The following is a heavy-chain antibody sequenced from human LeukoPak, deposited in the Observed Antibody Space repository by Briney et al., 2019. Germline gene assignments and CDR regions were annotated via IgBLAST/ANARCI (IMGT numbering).Heavy chain of an antibody. CDR1: GFTFSDYS. V-gene: IGHV3-48*04. J-gene: IGHJ4*02. Sequence: GGSLRLSCAASGFTFSDYSMNWVRQAPGKGLEWISYIGISSGNTKYADSVKGRFTISGDNAKNSPYLQMNSLRVEDTAVYYCARDYRYAFDNWGQGTLVTVSS. D-gene: IGHD5-12*01. CDR3: ARDYRYAFDN. CDR2: IGISSGNT.